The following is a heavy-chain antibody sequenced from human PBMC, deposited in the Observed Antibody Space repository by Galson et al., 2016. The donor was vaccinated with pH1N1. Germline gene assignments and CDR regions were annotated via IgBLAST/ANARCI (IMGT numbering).Heavy chain of an antibody. V-gene: IGHV1-46*01. CDR2: INPSGVST. CDR3: ASRSSGQLHFDY. CDR1: GYSFTSYFY. Sequence: SVKVSCKASGYSFTSYFYIHWVRQAPGQGLEWLGIINPSGVSTTYAQKFQGRVTMTRDTSTSTVYMELSSLRSEDTAVYYCASRSSGQLHFDYWGQGTLVTVSS. D-gene: IGHD3-22*01. J-gene: IGHJ4*02.